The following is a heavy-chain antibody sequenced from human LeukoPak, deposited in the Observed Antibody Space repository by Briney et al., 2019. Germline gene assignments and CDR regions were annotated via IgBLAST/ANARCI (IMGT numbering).Heavy chain of an antibody. CDR2: IIPIFGTA. V-gene: IGHV1-69*05. Sequence: GASVKVSCKASGYTFSSYAISWVRQAPGQGLEWMGRIIPIFGTANYAQKFQGRVTITTDESTSTAYMELSSLRSEDTAVYYCARGEVYSSSSPFDYWGQGTLVTVSS. CDR1: GYTFSSYA. CDR3: ARGEVYSSSSPFDY. J-gene: IGHJ4*02. D-gene: IGHD6-13*01.